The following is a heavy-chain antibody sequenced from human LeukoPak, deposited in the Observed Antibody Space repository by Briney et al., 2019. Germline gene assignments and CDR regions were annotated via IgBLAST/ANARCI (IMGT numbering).Heavy chain of an antibody. D-gene: IGHD6-13*01. Sequence: ASVKVSCKASGYTFTGYYMHWVRQAPGQGLEWMGWISPNSGGTNYAQKFQGRVTMTRDTSISTAYMELSRLRSDDTAVYYCANSYSSSWPFDYWGQGTLITVSS. J-gene: IGHJ4*02. CDR2: ISPNSGGT. V-gene: IGHV1-2*02. CDR1: GYTFTGYY. CDR3: ANSYSSSWPFDY.